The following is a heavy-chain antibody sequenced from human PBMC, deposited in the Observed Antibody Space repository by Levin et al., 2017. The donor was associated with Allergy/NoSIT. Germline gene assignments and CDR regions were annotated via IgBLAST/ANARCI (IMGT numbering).Heavy chain of an antibody. V-gene: IGHV3-21*01. CDR2: ISSSSSSI. CDR1: GFTFSSYS. CDR3: ARASSGGYKDYY. D-gene: IGHD6-19*01. J-gene: IGHJ4*02. Sequence: GGSRRLSCAASGFTFSSYSMNWVRQAPGKGLEWVASISSSSSSITYADSVKGRFTISRDDAKNSVYLQMNSLRAGDSAVYYCARASSGGYKDYYWGQGTLVTVSA.